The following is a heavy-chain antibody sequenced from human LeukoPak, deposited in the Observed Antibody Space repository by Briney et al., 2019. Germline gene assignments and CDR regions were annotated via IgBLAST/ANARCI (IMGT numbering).Heavy chain of an antibody. CDR3: ARANTYDSNYYYGMDV. CDR1: GFTLSIYW. CDR2: IKQDGSES. J-gene: IGHJ6*02. V-gene: IGHV3-7*01. D-gene: IGHD5-12*01. Sequence: GGSLRLSCAASGFTLSIYWMSWVRQAPGKGLEWVANIKQDGSESHYADSVKGRFTISRDNSKNTLYLQMNSLRAEDTAVYYCARANTYDSNYYYGMDVWGQGTTVTVSS.